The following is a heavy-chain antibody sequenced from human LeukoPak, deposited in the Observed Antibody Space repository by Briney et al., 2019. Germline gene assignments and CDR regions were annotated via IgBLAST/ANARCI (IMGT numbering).Heavy chain of an antibody. D-gene: IGHD2-2*01. CDR1: GLTFRNYA. CDR2: ICANDGNT. V-gene: IGHV3-23*01. Sequence: PGGSLRLSCAASGLTFRNYAMSWVRQAPGKGLEWVSVICANDGNTYYADAVKGRFTISRDNSKNTLYLQMNSLRVEDTAVYYCVKDPDPRYCSSTSCSPIWGQGTMVTVSS. CDR3: VKDPDPRYCSSTSCSPI. J-gene: IGHJ3*02.